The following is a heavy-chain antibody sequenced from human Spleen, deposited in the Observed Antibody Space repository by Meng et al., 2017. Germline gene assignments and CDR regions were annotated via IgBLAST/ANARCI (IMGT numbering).Heavy chain of an antibody. Sequence: VQPDVCWSGLVQPGMSLRLSCVASGIDFSSLCMTWVCPAPGKELELVGGIETKSEGRTSDYAAHVKGRFSITRYDSQNTLYLHMNTPTSEDTGVYFCATGAAEADHWGQGTLVTVSS. CDR2: IETKSEGRTS. D-gene: IGHD6-13*01. CDR3: ATGAAEADH. J-gene: IGHJ4*02. V-gene: IGHV3-15*04. CDR1: GIDFSSLC.